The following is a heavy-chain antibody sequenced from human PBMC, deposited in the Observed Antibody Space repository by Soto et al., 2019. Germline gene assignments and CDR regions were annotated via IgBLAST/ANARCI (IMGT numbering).Heavy chain of an antibody. D-gene: IGHD1-7*01. CDR3: ATQLTGTIDY. V-gene: IGHV4-39*01. Sequence: SETLSLTCTVSGGSISSSSYYWGWIRQPPGKGLEWIGSIYYSGSTYYNPSLKSRVTISVDTSKNQFSLKLSSVTAADTAVYYCATQLTGTIDYWGQRTLVTVSS. CDR2: IYYSGST. J-gene: IGHJ4*02. CDR1: GGSISSSSYY.